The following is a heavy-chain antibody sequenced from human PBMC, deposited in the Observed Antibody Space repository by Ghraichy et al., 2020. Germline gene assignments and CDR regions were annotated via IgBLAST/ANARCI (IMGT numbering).Heavy chain of an antibody. D-gene: IGHD4-17*01. CDR2: ISFDGRNK. CDR1: GFTFSSYG. J-gene: IGHJ6*02. Sequence: GGSLRLSCVVSGFTFSSYGVHLARQAPGKGLEWVAVISFDGRNKYYADSVKGRFTISRDNSKNTLYLQMNSLRPEDTAVYYCAKDRHGDFATFGIYYHAMDVWGQGTTVTVSS. V-gene: IGHV3-30*18. CDR3: AKDRHGDFATFGIYYHAMDV.